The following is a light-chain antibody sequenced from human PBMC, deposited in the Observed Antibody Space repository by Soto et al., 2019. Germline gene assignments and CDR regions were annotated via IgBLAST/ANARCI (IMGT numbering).Light chain of an antibody. Sequence: EIVMTQSPATLSVSRGERATLSCRASQSVSSKLAWFQQKPGQAPSLLIYGVSTRATGVPVRFSGSGSGTEFTLTINSLQSEDFAVYYCQQYNNWPHTFGQGTKVDIK. CDR2: GVS. J-gene: IGKJ2*01. V-gene: IGKV3-15*01. CDR1: QSVSSK. CDR3: QQYNNWPHT.